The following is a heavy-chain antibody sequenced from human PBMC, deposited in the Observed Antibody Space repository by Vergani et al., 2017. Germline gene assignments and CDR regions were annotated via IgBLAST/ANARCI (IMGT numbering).Heavy chain of an antibody. CDR1: GFTFSSYA. D-gene: IGHD3-9*01. Sequence: QVQLVESGGGVVQPGRSLRLSCAASGFTFSSYAMHWVRQAPGKGLEWVAVISHDGSNKYYADSVKGRFTISRDNSKNTLYLQMNSLRAEDTAVYYCARDVYDILTGYTFDYWGQGTLVTVSS. J-gene: IGHJ4*02. CDR2: ISHDGSNK. V-gene: IGHV3-30-3*01. CDR3: ARDVYDILTGYTFDY.